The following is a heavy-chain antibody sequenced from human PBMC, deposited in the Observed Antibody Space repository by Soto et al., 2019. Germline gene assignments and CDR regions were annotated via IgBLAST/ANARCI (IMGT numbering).Heavy chain of an antibody. CDR1: GFTFSSYW. Sequence: EVQLVESGGGLVQPGGSLRLSCAASGFTFSSYWMSWVRQAPVKGLEWVGNIKQDGSEKNYVDFMEGRFTISRDNAENSRYLQMNSLGAEDTAVYYWARIASAGRGWDVWGQGTTVVVSS. CDR3: ARIASAGRGWDV. V-gene: IGHV3-7*01. CDR2: IKQDGSEK. D-gene: IGHD6-13*01. J-gene: IGHJ6*02.